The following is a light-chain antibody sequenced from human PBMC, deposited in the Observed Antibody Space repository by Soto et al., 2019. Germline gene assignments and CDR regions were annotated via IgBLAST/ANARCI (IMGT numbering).Light chain of an antibody. CDR3: SSYTSGSTRL. CDR2: DVS. J-gene: IGLJ3*02. Sequence: QSVLTQPASVSGSPGQSITISCTGTSSDVGGYNYVSWYQQYPGKAPKVMIFDVSNRPSGVSDRFSGSKSGNTAFLTISGLQAEDEADYYCSSYTSGSTRLFGGGTKLTVL. CDR1: SSDVGGYNY. V-gene: IGLV2-14*01.